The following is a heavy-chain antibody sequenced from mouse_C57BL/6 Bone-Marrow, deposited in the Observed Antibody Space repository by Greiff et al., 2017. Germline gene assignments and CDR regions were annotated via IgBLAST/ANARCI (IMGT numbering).Heavy chain of an antibody. V-gene: IGHV1-69*01. CDR3: ARETVFWFAY. CDR1: GYTFTSYW. Sequence: QVQLQQSGAELVMPGASVKLSCKASGYTFTSYWMHWVKQRPGQGLEWIGEIDPSDSYTNYNQKFKGKSTLTVDKSSSTAYMQLSSLTSEDAAVYYCARETVFWFAYWGQGTLVTVSA. D-gene: IGHD3-2*01. CDR2: IDPSDSYT. J-gene: IGHJ3*01.